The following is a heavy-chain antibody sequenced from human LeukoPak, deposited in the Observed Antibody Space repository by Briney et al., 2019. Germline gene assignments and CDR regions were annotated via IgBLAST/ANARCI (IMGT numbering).Heavy chain of an antibody. CDR1: GGSFSGYY. Sequence: SETLSLTCAVYGGSFSGYYWSWIRQPPGKGLEWIGEINHSGSTNYNPSLKSRVTISVDTSKNQFSLKLSSVTAADTAVYYCARTFYYESSDYYYYAFDIWGQGTMVTVSS. CDR3: ARTFYYESSDYYYYAFDI. CDR2: INHSGST. V-gene: IGHV4-34*01. D-gene: IGHD3-22*01. J-gene: IGHJ3*02.